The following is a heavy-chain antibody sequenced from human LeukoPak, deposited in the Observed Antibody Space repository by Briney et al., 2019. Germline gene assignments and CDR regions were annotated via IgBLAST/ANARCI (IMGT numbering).Heavy chain of an antibody. Sequence: GGSLRLSCVVSGFTFDDYAMHWVRQAPGKGLEWVGRITSKTDGETTDYAAPVKGGFTISRDDSKDTLYLQMISLKTEDTAVYYWTPRYSRTRHDQYRGQGILVTVSS. CDR1: GFTFDDYA. V-gene: IGHV3-15*01. J-gene: IGHJ4*02. CDR2: ITSKTDGETT. D-gene: IGHD5-12*01. CDR3: TPRYSRTRHDQY.